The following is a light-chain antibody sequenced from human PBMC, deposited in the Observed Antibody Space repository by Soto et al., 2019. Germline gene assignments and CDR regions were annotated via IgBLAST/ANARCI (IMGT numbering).Light chain of an antibody. J-gene: IGKJ1*01. Sequence: EIVMTQPPATLSVSPGERATLSCRASQSVSSNLAWYQQKPGQTPRLLIYGASTRTTGIPARFSGSGSGTEFTLTISSLQSEDFAVYYCQQYNNLPQTFGQGTKVEIK. V-gene: IGKV3-15*01. CDR3: QQYNNLPQT. CDR2: GAS. CDR1: QSVSSN.